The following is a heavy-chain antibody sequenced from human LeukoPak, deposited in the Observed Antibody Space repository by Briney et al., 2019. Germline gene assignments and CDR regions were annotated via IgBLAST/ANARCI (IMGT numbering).Heavy chain of an antibody. J-gene: IGHJ4*02. D-gene: IGHD3-10*01. Sequence: GGSLRLSCGVSGFSLSNYWMTWVRQAPGKGLEWLGSVKEDGSERYHVDSLKGRFTISRDNAKNSLFLQLNSLGAEDTAVYYCAKDSAARLLRGVTSFDYWGQGTLVTVSS. CDR2: VKEDGSER. V-gene: IGHV3-7*04. CDR1: GFSLSNYW. CDR3: AKDSAARLLRGVTSFDY.